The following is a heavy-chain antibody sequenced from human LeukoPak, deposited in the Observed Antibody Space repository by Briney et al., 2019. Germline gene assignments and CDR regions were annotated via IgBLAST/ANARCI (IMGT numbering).Heavy chain of an antibody. J-gene: IGHJ6*02. D-gene: IGHD3-10*01. CDR3: ASYEWFGELERIYYYYGMDV. CDR2: IIPILGIA. CDR1: GGTFSSYA. Sequence: SVKVFCKASGGTFSSYAISWVRQAPGQGLEWMGRIIPILGIANYAQKFQGRVTITADKSTSTAYMELSSLRSEDTAVYYCASYEWFGELERIYYYYGMDVWGQGTTVTVSS. V-gene: IGHV1-69*04.